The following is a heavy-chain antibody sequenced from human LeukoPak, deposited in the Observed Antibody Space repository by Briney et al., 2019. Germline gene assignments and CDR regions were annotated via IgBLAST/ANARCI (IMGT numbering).Heavy chain of an antibody. J-gene: IGHJ4*02. CDR1: GGSISSGSYY. Sequence: SETLSLTCSVSGGSISSGSYYWNWIRQPAGKRLEWIGRIYSRGGTEYNPSLKSRGTIAVDPSKNQFSLKLSSVTAADTAVYYCARDRLGDYFDYWGQGTLVTVSS. D-gene: IGHD3-16*01. CDR3: ARDRLGDYFDY. CDR2: IYSRGGT. V-gene: IGHV4-61*02.